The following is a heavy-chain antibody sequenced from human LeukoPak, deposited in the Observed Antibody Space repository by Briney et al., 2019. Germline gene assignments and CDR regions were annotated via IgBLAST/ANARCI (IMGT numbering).Heavy chain of an antibody. CDR2: IYYSGST. CDR3: ARDRPRLRGYSYGYYYYVDV. D-gene: IGHD5-18*01. Sequence: SETLSLTCTVSGGSISSSSYYWGWIRQPPGKGLEWIGSIYYSGSTYYNPSLKSRVTISVDTSKNQFSLKLSSVTAAGTAVYYCARDRPRLRGYSYGYYYYVDVWGKGTTVTVSS. V-gene: IGHV4-39*07. J-gene: IGHJ6*03. CDR1: GGSISSSSYY.